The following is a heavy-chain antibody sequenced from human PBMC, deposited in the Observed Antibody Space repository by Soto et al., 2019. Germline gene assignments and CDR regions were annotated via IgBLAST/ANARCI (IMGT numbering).Heavy chain of an antibody. CDR1: GFTFSSYA. D-gene: IGHD3-3*01. CDR2: ISGSGGST. J-gene: IGHJ6*02. CDR3: AKTDKSFGVVTPWSYYYGMDV. Sequence: GGSLRLSCAASGFTFSSYAMSWVRQAPGKGLEWVSAISGSGGSTYYADSVKGRFTISRDNSKNTLYLQMNSLRAEDTAVYYCAKTDKSFGVVTPWSYYYGMDVWGQGTTVTVSS. V-gene: IGHV3-23*01.